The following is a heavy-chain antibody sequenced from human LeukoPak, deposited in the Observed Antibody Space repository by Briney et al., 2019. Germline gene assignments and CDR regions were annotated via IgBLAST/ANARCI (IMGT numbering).Heavy chain of an antibody. CDR2: INPNSGGT. D-gene: IGHD5-18*01. V-gene: IGHV1-2*02. CDR1: GYTFNGHY. J-gene: IGHJ6*02. CDR3: ARGAAMAIYYYYGMDV. Sequence: ASVKVSCKAFGYTFNGHYMHWVRQAPGQGVEWMGWINPNSGGTNYAQKCQGRVTMTRDTSISTAYMELSRLRSDDTAVYYCARGAAMAIYYYYGMDVWGQGTTVTVSS.